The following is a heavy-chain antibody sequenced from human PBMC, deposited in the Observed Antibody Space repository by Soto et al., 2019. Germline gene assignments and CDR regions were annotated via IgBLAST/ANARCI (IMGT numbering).Heavy chain of an antibody. Sequence: EVRLVESGGGLVKPGGSLRLSCAASGFTFSAFSMNWVRQAPGKGLEWLSSINEDSTYIYYGDSLRGRSTIFRDNAKDSLYLQIDSLRGEDSAVYYCARDRRTDSGKHFDYWGQGTLVTVSS. V-gene: IGHV3-21*02. D-gene: IGHD6-19*01. J-gene: IGHJ4*02. CDR3: ARDRRTDSGKHFDY. CDR2: INEDSTYI. CDR1: GFTFSAFS.